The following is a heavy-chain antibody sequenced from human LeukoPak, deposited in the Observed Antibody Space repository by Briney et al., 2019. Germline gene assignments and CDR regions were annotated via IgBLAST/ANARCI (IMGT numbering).Heavy chain of an antibody. Sequence: GASVKVSCKASGYTFTHYYMHWVRQAPGQALEWMGWINPNSGGTNYAQKFQGRVTMTRDTSISTAYMELSRLRFDDTAVYYCARDSITMVRGVTIDLYAMYVWGQGTTVTVSS. V-gene: IGHV1-2*02. J-gene: IGHJ6*02. CDR3: ARDSITMVRGVTIDLYAMYV. CDR1: GYTFTHYY. D-gene: IGHD3-10*01. CDR2: INPNSGGT.